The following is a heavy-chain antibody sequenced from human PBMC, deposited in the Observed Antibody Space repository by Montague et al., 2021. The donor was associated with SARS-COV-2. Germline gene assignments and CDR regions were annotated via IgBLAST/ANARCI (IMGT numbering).Heavy chain of an antibody. CDR2: IYYTGRT. J-gene: IGHJ4*02. CDR1: GGAVGSHMYY. D-gene: IGHD4-17*01. CDR3: ARRRNGDYNPDYTDF. V-gene: IGHV4-39*07. Sequence: SETLSLTCTVSGGAVGSHMYYWDWIRQPPGKGLEWIVTIYYTGRTSSNPSLKSLFTLSIDTPNTYFSLTLTSMNAADTALYYCARRRNGDYNPDYTDFWGQGMLVAVSS.